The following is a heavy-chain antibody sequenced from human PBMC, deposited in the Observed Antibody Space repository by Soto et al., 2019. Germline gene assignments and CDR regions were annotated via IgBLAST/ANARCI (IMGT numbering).Heavy chain of an antibody. J-gene: IGHJ4*02. CDR1: GGSISSGGYY. Sequence: QVQLQESGPGLVKPSQTLSLTCTVSGGSISSGGYYWSWIRQHPGKGLEWIGYIYYSGSTYYNPSLKRRVTISVDTSKNQFSLKLSSVTAADTAVYYCARVGRRYCSGGSCYSGSFVYWGQGTLVTVSS. CDR2: IYYSGST. D-gene: IGHD2-15*01. V-gene: IGHV4-31*03. CDR3: ARVGRRYCSGGSCYSGSFVY.